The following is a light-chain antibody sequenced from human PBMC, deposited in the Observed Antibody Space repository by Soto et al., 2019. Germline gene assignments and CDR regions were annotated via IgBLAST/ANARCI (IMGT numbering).Light chain of an antibody. CDR3: HQYGISPPT. Sequence: IGLTQSAGTLSLCPGERATLSPRPSQSVSGSDLAWYQQKPGQAPRVLISGVSNRATGTPDRFSGSGSGTDFTLTISSLETEDFAVFYCHQYGISPPTFGPGTKVDIK. CDR1: QSVSGSD. J-gene: IGKJ1*01. V-gene: IGKV3-20*01. CDR2: GVS.